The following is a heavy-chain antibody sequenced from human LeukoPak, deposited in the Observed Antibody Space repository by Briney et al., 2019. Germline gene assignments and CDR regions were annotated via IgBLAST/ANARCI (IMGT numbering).Heavy chain of an antibody. CDR2: IYYSGST. V-gene: IGHV4-39*07. D-gene: IGHD3-22*01. CDR1: GGSISSSSYY. J-gene: IGHJ4*02. CDR3: PRGRRRYYDSSGYYLGY. Sequence: PSETLSLTCTVSGGSISSSSYYWGWIRQPPGKGLEWIGSIYYSGSTYYNPSLKSRVTISVDTSKNQFSLKLSSVTAADTAVYYCPRGRRRYYDSSGYYLGYWGQGTLVTVSS.